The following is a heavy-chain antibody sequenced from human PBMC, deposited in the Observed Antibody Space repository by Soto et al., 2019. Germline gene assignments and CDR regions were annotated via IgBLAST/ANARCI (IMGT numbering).Heavy chain of an antibody. CDR3: ARVPTRALDY. CDR1: GFTFSSYT. CDR2: ISSSSRTI. D-gene: IGHD1-26*01. V-gene: IGHV3-48*02. Sequence: EVQLVDSGGGLVQPGGSLRLSCAASGFTFSSYTMNWVRQAPGKGLEWISYISSSSRTIYYADSVKGRFTISRDNAQNSLYLQTTSLRHEDTAVYYCARVPTRALDYWGQGTLVTVSS. J-gene: IGHJ4*02.